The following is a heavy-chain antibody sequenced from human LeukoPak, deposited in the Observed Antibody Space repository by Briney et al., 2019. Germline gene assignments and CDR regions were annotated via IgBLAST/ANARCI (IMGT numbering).Heavy chain of an antibody. Sequence: GGAPVLSCAGPRFPLDDYGMSRVRQAPGKGLEWVFGFKWNGDSTGYGDSVKGRFTISRDNARNSLYLQMNSLRAEDTAFYYCAREQRYCGSTSCYSFFDYWGQGTLVTVSS. D-gene: IGHD2-2*01. CDR2: FKWNGDST. CDR3: AREQRYCGSTSCYSFFDY. CDR1: RFPLDDYG. J-gene: IGHJ4*02. V-gene: IGHV3-20*04.